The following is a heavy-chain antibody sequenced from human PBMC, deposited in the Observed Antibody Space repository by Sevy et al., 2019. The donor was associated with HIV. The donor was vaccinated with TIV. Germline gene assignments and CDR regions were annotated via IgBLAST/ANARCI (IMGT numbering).Heavy chain of an antibody. J-gene: IGHJ5*02. D-gene: IGHD3-10*01. CDR3: ARDARGSMIRGVIGWFDP. Sequence: GGSLRLSCAASGFIFRNYSMNWVRQAPGKGLEWVASISGSSTYMNHAGSVKGRFTISRDNAKNSLYLQMNSLRGEDTAIYYCARDARGSMIRGVIGWFDPWGLGTLVTVSS. V-gene: IGHV3-21*01. CDR2: ISGSSTYM. CDR1: GFIFRNYS.